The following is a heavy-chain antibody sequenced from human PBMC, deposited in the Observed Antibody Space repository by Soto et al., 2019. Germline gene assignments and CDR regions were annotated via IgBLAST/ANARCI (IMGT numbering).Heavy chain of an antibody. CDR3: AKEDLYTAMAGSYFDY. V-gene: IGHV3-30*18. CDR2: ISYDGSNK. D-gene: IGHD5-18*01. J-gene: IGHJ4*02. Sequence: QVQLVESGGGVVQPGRSLRLSCAASGFTFSSYGMHWVRQAPGKGLEWVAVISYDGSNKYYADSVKGRFTISRDNSKNTLYLQMNSLRAEDTAVYYCAKEDLYTAMAGSYFDYWGQGTLVTVSS. CDR1: GFTFSSYG.